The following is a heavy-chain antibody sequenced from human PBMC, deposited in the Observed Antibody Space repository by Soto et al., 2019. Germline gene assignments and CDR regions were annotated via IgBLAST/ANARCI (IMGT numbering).Heavy chain of an antibody. CDR2: IWYDGSNK. J-gene: IGHJ3*02. Sequence: GSLRLSCAASGFTFSSYGMHWVRQAPGKGLEWVAVIWYDGSNKYYADSVKGRFTISRDNSKNTLYLQMNSLRAEDTAVYYCAREDDSSGYSRPFALDIWGQGTMVTVSS. D-gene: IGHD3-22*01. CDR3: AREDDSSGYSRPFALDI. CDR1: GFTFSSYG. V-gene: IGHV3-33*01.